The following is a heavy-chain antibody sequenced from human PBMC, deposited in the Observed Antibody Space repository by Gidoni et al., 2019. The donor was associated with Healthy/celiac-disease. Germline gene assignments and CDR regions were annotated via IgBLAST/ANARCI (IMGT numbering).Heavy chain of an antibody. CDR1: GFPFGDYA. V-gene: IGHV3-49*04. J-gene: IGHJ4*02. D-gene: IGHD6-13*01. Sequence: EVQLVESGGGLVQPGRSLRLSCTASGFPFGDYAMSWVRQAPGKGLEWVGFIRSKAYGGTTEYAASVKGRFTISRDDSKSIAYLQMNSLKTEDTAVYYCTTAAAGTAAIGYWGQGTLVTVSS. CDR3: TTAAAGTAAIGY. CDR2: IRSKAYGGTT.